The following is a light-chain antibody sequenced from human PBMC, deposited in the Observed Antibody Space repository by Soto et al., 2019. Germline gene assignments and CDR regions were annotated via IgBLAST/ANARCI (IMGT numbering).Light chain of an antibody. V-gene: IGKV1-5*03. J-gene: IGKJ1*01. CDR3: QPYNCYLWT. CDR1: QSISSW. Sequence: DIQMTQSPSTLSASVGDRVTITCRASQSISSWLAWYQQKPGKAPNLLIYKASSLTTGVPSRFSGSGSWTELPLTLSRLQPDDFATYFCQPYNCYLWTFRQGPQVEIK. CDR2: KAS.